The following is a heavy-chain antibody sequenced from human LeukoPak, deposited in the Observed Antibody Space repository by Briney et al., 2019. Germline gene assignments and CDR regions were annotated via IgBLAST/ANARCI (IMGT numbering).Heavy chain of an antibody. J-gene: IGHJ6*02. D-gene: IGHD3-3*01. Sequence: ASVKVSCKASGYTFTSYYMHWVRQAPGQGLEWMGIINPSGGSTSYAQKFQGRVTMTRDTSTSTVYMELSSLRSEDTAVYYCTLSGDFWSGYYVQPYYYYGMDVWGQGTTVTVSS. CDR1: GYTFTSYY. CDR3: TLSGDFWSGYYVQPYYYYGMDV. CDR2: INPSGGST. V-gene: IGHV1-46*01.